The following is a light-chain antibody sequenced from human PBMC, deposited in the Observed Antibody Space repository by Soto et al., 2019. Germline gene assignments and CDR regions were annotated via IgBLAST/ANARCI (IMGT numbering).Light chain of an antibody. CDR2: GVS. Sequence: QSVLTQPASVSASPGQSITISCTGGKNDIGSSDYVSWYQQHPGKAPKLIIYGVSNRPSGTSDRFSGSKSGNTASLTISGLQADDEADYYCCSYAGSYTYVFGTGTKVTVL. J-gene: IGLJ1*01. CDR1: KNDIGSSDY. CDR3: CSYAGSYTYV. V-gene: IGLV2-14*01.